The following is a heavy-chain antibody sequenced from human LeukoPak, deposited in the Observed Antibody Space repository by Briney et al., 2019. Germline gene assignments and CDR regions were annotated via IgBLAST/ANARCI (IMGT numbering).Heavy chain of an antibody. V-gene: IGHV4-34*01. J-gene: IGHJ6*02. D-gene: IGHD3-3*01. Sequence: SETLSLTCAVNGGSFSGYFWSWIRQPPGKGLEWIGEINHSGSTYYNASLKSRITISVDTSKRQFSLRMNPVTAADTAVYFCAGYYSGIYGMDVWGQGTSATISS. CDR2: INHSGST. CDR3: AGYYSGIYGMDV. CDR1: GGSFSGYF.